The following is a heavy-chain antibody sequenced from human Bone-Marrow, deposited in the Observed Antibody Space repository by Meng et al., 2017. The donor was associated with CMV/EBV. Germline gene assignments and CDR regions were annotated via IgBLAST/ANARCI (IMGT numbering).Heavy chain of an antibody. J-gene: IGHJ3*02. Sequence: GSLRLSCAVYGASFSTYYWTWIRQPPGKGLEWIGEINHSGGTNYKPSLKSRVSISVDTSKNQFSLKLNSVTTADTAVYYCARGPQVSWLRSRLAAFDIWGQGTGVTGSS. D-gene: IGHD5-12*01. CDR2: INHSGGT. V-gene: IGHV4-34*01. CDR3: ARGPQVSWLRSRLAAFDI. CDR1: GASFSTYY.